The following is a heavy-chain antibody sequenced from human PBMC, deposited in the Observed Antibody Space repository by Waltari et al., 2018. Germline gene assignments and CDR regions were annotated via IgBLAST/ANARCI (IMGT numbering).Heavy chain of an antibody. CDR1: VYTLISDG. D-gene: IGHD6-13*01. Sequence: VTLVQSGGEVQKPGAAVKASGKASVYTLISDGIRWVRQPPGQGLEWVGWVSGYDENTKYALKFQGRVSFTADTATNTAYMELTSLTADDTAVYYCAHSDYRSSWYTMDVWGQGTTVSVSS. V-gene: IGHV1-18*01. CDR2: VSGYDENT. J-gene: IGHJ6*02. CDR3: AHSDYRSSWYTMDV.